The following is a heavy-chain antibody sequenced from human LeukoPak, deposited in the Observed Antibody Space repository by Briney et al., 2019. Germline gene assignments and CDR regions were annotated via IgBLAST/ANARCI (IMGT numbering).Heavy chain of an antibody. J-gene: IGHJ4*02. CDR3: ARLREWEPLDY. D-gene: IGHD1-26*01. CDR2: INPNSGGT. Sequence: ASVKVSCKASGYTFTGYYMHWVRQAPGQGLEWMGWINPNSGGTNNAQKFQGRVTMTRDTSISTAYMELSRLRSDDTAVYYCARLREWEPLDYWRQGTLVTVST. CDR1: GYTFTGYY. V-gene: IGHV1-2*02.